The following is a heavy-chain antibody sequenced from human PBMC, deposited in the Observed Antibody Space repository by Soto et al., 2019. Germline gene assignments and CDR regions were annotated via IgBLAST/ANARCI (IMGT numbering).Heavy chain of an antibody. CDR2: IYYSGST. D-gene: IGHD1-26*01. J-gene: IGHJ6*02. CDR3: AGAVGDCDCAMDV. Sequence: QLQLQESGPGLVKPSETLSLTCTVSGGSISSSSYYWGWIRQPPGKGLEWIGSIYYSGSTYYNPSLKCRVTIPEGTSTIQLYPKLNSVTAADTAVYYWAGAVGDCDCAMDVWGQGTTVTVSS. V-gene: IGHV4-39*01. CDR1: GGSISSSSYY.